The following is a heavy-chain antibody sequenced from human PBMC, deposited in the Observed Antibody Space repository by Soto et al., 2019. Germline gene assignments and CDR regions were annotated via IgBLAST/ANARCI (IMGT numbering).Heavy chain of an antibody. D-gene: IGHD3-10*01. J-gene: IGHJ4*02. Sequence: QVHLVQSAVEVKKPGASVKVSCKTSGYTFTSYGISWVRQAPGQGLEWMGRITSYNANTNYAQKFQGRVTMTTDTPTRTVYVELASLRADGPAGYYCARNYYGSGRLTADSWGQGTLVTVSS. CDR1: GYTFTSYG. CDR2: ITSYNANT. CDR3: ARNYYGSGRLTADS. V-gene: IGHV1-18*01.